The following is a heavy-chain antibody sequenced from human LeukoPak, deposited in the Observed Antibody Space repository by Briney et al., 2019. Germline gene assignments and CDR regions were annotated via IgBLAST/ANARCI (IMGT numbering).Heavy chain of an antibody. CDR1: GYTFTSYG. CDR3: ARDLGYCSSTSCYIWAYFDY. Sequence: ASVKVSCKASGYTFTSYGISWVRQAPGQGLEWMGWIGAYNGNTNYAQKLQGRVTMTTDTSTSTAYMELRSLRSDDTAVYYCARDLGYCSSTSCYIWAYFDYWGQGTLVTVSS. J-gene: IGHJ4*02. V-gene: IGHV1-18*01. CDR2: IGAYNGNT. D-gene: IGHD2-2*02.